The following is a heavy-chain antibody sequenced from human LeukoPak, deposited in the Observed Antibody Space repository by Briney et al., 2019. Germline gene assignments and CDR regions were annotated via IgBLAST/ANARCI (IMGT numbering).Heavy chain of an antibody. V-gene: IGHV4-61*01. CDR1: GGSVSSGSYY. CDR2: IYYSGST. D-gene: IGHD3-3*01. Sequence: RASETLSLTCTVSGGSVSSGSYYWSWIRQPPGKGLEWIGYIYYSGSTNYNPSHKSRVTISVDTSKNQFSLKLSSVTAADTAVFYCARVASGYDVFDIWGLGTMVTVSS. J-gene: IGHJ3*02. CDR3: ARVASGYDVFDI.